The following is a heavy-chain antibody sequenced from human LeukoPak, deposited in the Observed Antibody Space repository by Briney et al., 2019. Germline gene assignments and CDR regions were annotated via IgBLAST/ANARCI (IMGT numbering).Heavy chain of an antibody. CDR3: AKALGFGELGELGY. CDR1: GFTFSSYA. CDR2: ISYDGSNK. J-gene: IGHJ4*02. D-gene: IGHD3-10*01. V-gene: IGHV3-30*18. Sequence: GGSLRLSCAASGFTFSSYAMSWVRQAPGKGLEWVAVISYDGSNKYYADSVKGRFTISRDNSKNTLYLQMNSLRAEDTAVYYCAKALGFGELGELGYWGQGTLVTVSS.